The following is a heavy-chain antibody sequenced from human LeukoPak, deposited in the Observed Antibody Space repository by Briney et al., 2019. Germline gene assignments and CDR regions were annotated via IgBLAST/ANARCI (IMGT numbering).Heavy chain of an antibody. CDR2: IKQDGSEK. Sequence: GGSLRLSCAASGFTFSSYWMSWVRQAPGKGLEWVANIKQDGSEKYYVDSMKGRFTISRDNAKNSLYLQMNSLRAEDTAVYYCARFSKSLDYYGSGSQVAPFDYWGQGTLVTVSS. CDR3: ARFSKSLDYYGSGSQVAPFDY. J-gene: IGHJ4*02. D-gene: IGHD3-10*01. CDR1: GFTFSSYW. V-gene: IGHV3-7*01.